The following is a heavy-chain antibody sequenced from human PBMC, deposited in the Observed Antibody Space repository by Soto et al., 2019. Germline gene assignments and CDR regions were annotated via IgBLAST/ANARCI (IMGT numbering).Heavy chain of an antibody. J-gene: IGHJ4*02. CDR2: ISSSISYT. D-gene: IGHD5-18*01. V-gene: IGHV3-11*06. CDR3: ARYIYGYVDY. Sequence: GGSLRLSCAASGFTFSDYYMSWIRQAPGKGLEWVSYISSSISYTNYADSVKGRFTISRDNAKNSPYLQMNSLRAEDTAVYYCARYIYGYVDYWGQGTLVTVSS. CDR1: GFTFSDYY.